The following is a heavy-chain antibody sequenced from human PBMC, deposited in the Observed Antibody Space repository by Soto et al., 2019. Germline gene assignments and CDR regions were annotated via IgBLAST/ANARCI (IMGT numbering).Heavy chain of an antibody. D-gene: IGHD6-6*01. CDR3: AKDIEYSSSSPDY. Sequence: GGSLRLSCAASGFTFSSYAMSWVRQAPGKGLEWVSAISGSGGSTYYADSVKGRFTISRDKSKNTLYLKMNSQRAEDTDLCYCAKDIEYSSSSPDYWGQGTLVTVSS. J-gene: IGHJ4*02. CDR2: ISGSGGST. V-gene: IGHV3-23*01. CDR1: GFTFSSYA.